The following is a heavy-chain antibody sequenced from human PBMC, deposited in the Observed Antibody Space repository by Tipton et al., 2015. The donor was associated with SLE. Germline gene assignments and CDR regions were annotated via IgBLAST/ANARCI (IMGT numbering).Heavy chain of an antibody. CDR1: GYTFTGHY. Sequence: QVQLVQSGAEVKKPGASVKVSCKASGYTFTGHYMHWVRQAPGQGLEWMGRINPVTGDTDFAQRFQGRVTLTRDTSISTAYMELSRLTSDDTAVYYCALRWPDTWTTVYWGQGTLVTVSS. CDR2: INPVTGDT. D-gene: IGHD5-12*01. J-gene: IGHJ4*02. V-gene: IGHV1-2*06. CDR3: ALRWPDTWTTVY.